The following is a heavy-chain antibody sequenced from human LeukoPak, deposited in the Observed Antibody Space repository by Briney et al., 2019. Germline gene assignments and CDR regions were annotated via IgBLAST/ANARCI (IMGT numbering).Heavy chain of an antibody. J-gene: IGHJ4*02. CDR3: ARDLAYYDSSGHIDY. CDR1: GGSISSSSYY. CDR2: IYYSGST. Sequence: SETLSLTCTVSGGSISSSSYYWGWIRQPPGKGLEWIGSIYYSGSTYYNPSLKSRVTISVDTSKNQFSLELSSVTAADTAVYYCARDLAYYDSSGHIDYWGQGTLVTVSS. D-gene: IGHD3-22*01. V-gene: IGHV4-39*07.